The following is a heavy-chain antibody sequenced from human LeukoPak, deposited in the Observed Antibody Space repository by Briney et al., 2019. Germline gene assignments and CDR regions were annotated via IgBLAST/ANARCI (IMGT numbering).Heavy chain of an antibody. CDR1: GFTFSSYA. CDR2: ISYDGSNK. Sequence: PGGSLRLSCAASGFTFSSYAMHWVRQAPGKGLEWVAVISYDGSNKYYADSVKGRFTIFRDNSKNTLYLQMNSLRAEDTAVYYCARADGYNFLPLGYWGQGTLVTVSS. D-gene: IGHD5-12*01. J-gene: IGHJ4*02. V-gene: IGHV3-30-3*01. CDR3: ARADGYNFLPLGY.